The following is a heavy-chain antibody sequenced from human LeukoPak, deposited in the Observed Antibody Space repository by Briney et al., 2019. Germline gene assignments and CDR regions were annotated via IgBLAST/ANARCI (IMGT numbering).Heavy chain of an antibody. CDR3: AKATKSGDFDS. D-gene: IGHD5-12*01. Sequence: GGSLRLSCEASGFIFEDYGMSWVRQAPGKGLEWVSGLNWSGASTGYADSVKGRFTISRDNAKNSLYLQMNSLRAEDTAVYYCAKATKSGDFDSWGQGTLVTVSS. CDR1: GFIFEDYG. V-gene: IGHV3-20*04. J-gene: IGHJ4*02. CDR2: LNWSGAST.